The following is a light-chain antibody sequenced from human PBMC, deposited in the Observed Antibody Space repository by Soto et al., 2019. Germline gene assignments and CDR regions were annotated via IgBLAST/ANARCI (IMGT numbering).Light chain of an antibody. CDR1: SSDVGFYNY. CDR2: DVS. CDR3: SSYTSSSTLV. J-gene: IGLJ2*01. V-gene: IGLV2-14*03. Sequence: HSALTQPASVSGSPGQSITVSCSGTSSDVGFYNYVSWYQQHPGKAPKLMIYDVSDRPSGVSNRFSGSKSGTTASLTISGLQAEDEADYYCSSYTSSSTLVFGGGTQLTVL.